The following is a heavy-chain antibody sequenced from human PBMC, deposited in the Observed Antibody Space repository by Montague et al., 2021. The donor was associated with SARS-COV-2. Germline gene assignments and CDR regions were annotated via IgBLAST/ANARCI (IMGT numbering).Heavy chain of an antibody. V-gene: IGHV4-34*01. Sequence: SETLSLTCAVHGGSFSTYSWNWIRQPPGKGLEWIGEIHRGGSTNYNPPLKSRVTISADTSKNQFSLKLTSVAAADTAVYYCARLGDGVVPSPILGVGPYYSYYYMDVWGKGTTVTVSS. CDR1: GGSFSTYS. CDR3: ARLGDGVVPSPILGVGPYYSYYYMDV. J-gene: IGHJ6*03. CDR2: IHRGGST. D-gene: IGHD3-10*01.